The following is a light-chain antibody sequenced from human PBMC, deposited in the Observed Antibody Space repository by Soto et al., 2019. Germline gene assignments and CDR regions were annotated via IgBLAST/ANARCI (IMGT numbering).Light chain of an antibody. CDR2: GNT. V-gene: IGLV1-40*01. J-gene: IGLJ1*01. CDR1: SSNIGAVYD. CDR3: QSFDSSLSGSRV. Sequence: QSVLTQPPSVSGAPGQSVTISCAGSSSNIGAVYDVHWYQQLPGTAPKLLIYGNTHRPSGVPDRFSGSKSGTSASLAITGLQAEDEADYYCQSFDSSLSGSRVFGTGTKVTVL.